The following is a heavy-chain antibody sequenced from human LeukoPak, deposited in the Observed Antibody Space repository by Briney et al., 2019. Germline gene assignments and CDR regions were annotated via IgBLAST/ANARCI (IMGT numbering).Heavy chain of an antibody. D-gene: IGHD4-23*01. CDR1: GYIFISYW. Sequence: GESLQISSKGSGYIFISYWIGWVRQLPGKGLEWMGVIYPGDSNTRYSPSFQGQVTMSADKSITTAYLQWSSLKAADTALYYCARSMGYGGNTFFDYWGRGTLVTVSS. J-gene: IGHJ4*02. CDR2: IYPGDSNT. V-gene: IGHV5-51*01. CDR3: ARSMGYGGNTFFDY.